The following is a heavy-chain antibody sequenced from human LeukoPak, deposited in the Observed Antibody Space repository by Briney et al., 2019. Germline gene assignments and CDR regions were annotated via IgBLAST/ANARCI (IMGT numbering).Heavy chain of an antibody. J-gene: IGHJ4*02. CDR1: GGSISSYY. CDR3: ARGSRELYYFDY. CDR2: IYYSGST. D-gene: IGHD1-7*01. V-gene: IGHV4-59*01. Sequence: PWETLSLTCTVSGGSISSYYWSWIRQPPGKGLEWVGYIYYSGSTKYNPSLKSRVTISVDASKTQFSLKLNSVTAADTAVYYCARGSRELYYFDYWGQGTLVTVPS.